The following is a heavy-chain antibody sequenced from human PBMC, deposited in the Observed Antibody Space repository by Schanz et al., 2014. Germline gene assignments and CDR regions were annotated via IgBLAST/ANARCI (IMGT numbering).Heavy chain of an antibody. Sequence: QVQLQESGPGLMRPSETLSLTCTVAGASTRGYYWTWIRRTPQHGLQGIGYVYYSGSTSYNPSLESGVSISLYTSKNQCFLRLHSVTAADTGVYYCARDRCTGERYFDHWGQGILVTVSS. CDR1: GASTRGYY. V-gene: IGHV4-59*01. CDR2: VYYSGST. CDR3: ARDRCTGERYFDH. J-gene: IGHJ4*02. D-gene: IGHD1-1*01.